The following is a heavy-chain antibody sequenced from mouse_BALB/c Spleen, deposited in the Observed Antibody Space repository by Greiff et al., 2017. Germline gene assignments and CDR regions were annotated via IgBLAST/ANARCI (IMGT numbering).Heavy chain of an antibody. V-gene: IGHV5-4*02. CDR2: ISDGGSYT. Sequence: EVMLVESGGGLVKPGGSLKLSCAASGFTFSDYYMYWVRQTPEKRLEWVATISDGGSYTYYPDSVKGRFTISRDNAKNNLYLQMSSLKSEDTAMYYCAREGCAYWGQGTLVTVSA. J-gene: IGHJ3*01. CDR1: GFTFSDYY. CDR3: AREGCAY.